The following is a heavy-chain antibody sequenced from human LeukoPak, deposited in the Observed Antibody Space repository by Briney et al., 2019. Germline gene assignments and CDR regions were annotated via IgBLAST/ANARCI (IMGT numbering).Heavy chain of an antibody. CDR1: GGSISSYY. V-gene: IGHV4-59*12. D-gene: IGHD3-22*01. J-gene: IGHJ4*02. CDR2: IYYSGST. Sequence: SETLSLTCTVSGGSISSYYWSWIRQPPGKGLEWIGYIYYSGSTNYNPSLKSRVTISVDTSKNQFSLKLSSVTAADTAVYYCARVSYSSGYYYDYWGQGTLVTVSS. CDR3: ARVSYSSGYYYDY.